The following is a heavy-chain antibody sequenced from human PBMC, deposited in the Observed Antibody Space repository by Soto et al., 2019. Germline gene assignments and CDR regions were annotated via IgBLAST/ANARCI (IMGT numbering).Heavy chain of an antibody. CDR3: GRDAGRRFDY. CDR1: GFTFSSYW. CDR2: MNRDGSEK. Sequence: EVQLVESGGGLVQPGGSLRLYCAASGFTFSSYWMTWARQAPGKGLEWVASMNRDGSEKRYVDSGEGRYTISRDNAKNSLFLQMNSLSPDDTAVEYCGRDAGRRFDYWGQGSLVTVSS. V-gene: IGHV3-7*01. J-gene: IGHJ4*02. D-gene: IGHD6-13*01.